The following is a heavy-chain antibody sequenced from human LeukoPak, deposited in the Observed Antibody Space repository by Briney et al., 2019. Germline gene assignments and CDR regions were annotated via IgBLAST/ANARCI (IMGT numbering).Heavy chain of an antibody. J-gene: IGHJ6*03. D-gene: IGHD2-15*01. Sequence: AGSLRLSRAASGFTFSSYWMSWVRQAPGKGLEWVANIKQDGSGKYYVDSVKGRFTISRDNAKNSPYLQMNSLRAEDTAVYYCATAPTPYMDVWGKGTTVTVSS. CDR1: GFTFSSYW. CDR2: IKQDGSGK. V-gene: IGHV3-7*01. CDR3: ATAPTPYMDV.